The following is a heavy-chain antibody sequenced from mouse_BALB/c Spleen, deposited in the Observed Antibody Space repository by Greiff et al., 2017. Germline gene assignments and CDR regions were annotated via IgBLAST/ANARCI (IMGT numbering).Heavy chain of an antibody. D-gene: IGHD1-1*01. CDR2: ISYSGST. CDR3: ARSGGSSPYYFDY. CDR1: GYSITSDYA. V-gene: IGHV3-2*02. J-gene: IGHJ2*01. Sequence: EVKLLESGPGLVKPSQSLSLTCTVTGYSITSDYAWNWIRQFPGNKLEWMGYISYSGSTSYNPSLKSRISITRDTSKNQFFLQLNSVTTEDTATYYCARSGGSSPYYFDYWGQGTTLTVSS.